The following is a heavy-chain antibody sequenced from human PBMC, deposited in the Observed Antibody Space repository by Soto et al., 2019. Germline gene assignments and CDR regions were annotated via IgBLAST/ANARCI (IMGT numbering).Heavy chain of an antibody. J-gene: IGHJ4*02. D-gene: IGHD6-6*01. CDR3: ARHSRDSSSSYVDY. V-gene: IGHV4-31*03. CDR1: GGSISSGGYY. CDR2: IYYSGST. Sequence: PSETLSLTCTVSGGSISSGGYYWSWIRQHPGKGLEWIGYIYYSGSTYYNPSLKSRVTISVDTSKNQSSLKLSSVTAADTAVYYCARHSRDSSSSYVDYWGQGTLVTVSS.